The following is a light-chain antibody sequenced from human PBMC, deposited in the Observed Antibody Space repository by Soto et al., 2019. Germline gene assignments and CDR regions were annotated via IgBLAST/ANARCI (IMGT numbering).Light chain of an antibody. Sequence: EIVMTQSPATLSVSPGEGATLSCRASQSVSNKLAWYQQKPGQAPRLLIHTASIRATNVPARFSGTGSGTEFTLTISRLEPEDFAVYYCQQFSSYPLTFGGGTKVDIK. J-gene: IGKJ4*01. V-gene: IGKV3-15*01. CDR3: QQFSSYPLT. CDR2: TAS. CDR1: QSVSNK.